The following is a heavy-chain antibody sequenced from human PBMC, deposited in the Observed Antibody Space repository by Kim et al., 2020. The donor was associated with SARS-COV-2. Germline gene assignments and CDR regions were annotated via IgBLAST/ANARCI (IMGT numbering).Heavy chain of an antibody. CDR2: IYYSGST. D-gene: IGHD3-16*02. CDR1: GGSISSGGYY. Sequence: SETLSLTCTVSGGSISSGGYYWSWIRQHPGKGLEWIGYIYYSGSTYYNPSLKSRVTISVDTSKNQFSLKLSSVTAADTAVYYCARQGNLKMITFGGVIALDAFDIWGQGTMVTVSS. CDR3: ARQGNLKMITFGGVIALDAFDI. V-gene: IGHV4-31*03. J-gene: IGHJ3*02.